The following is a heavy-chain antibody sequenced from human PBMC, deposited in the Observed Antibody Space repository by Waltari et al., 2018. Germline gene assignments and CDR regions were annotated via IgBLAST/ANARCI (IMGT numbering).Heavy chain of an antibody. D-gene: IGHD6-13*01. J-gene: IGHJ6*02. CDR3: ARQSIAAAGACYYYGMDV. CDR1: GYSISSGYS. CDR2: IYHSGST. Sequence: QVQLQESGPGLVKPSETLSLTCAVSGYSISSGYSWGWIRQPPGKGLEWIGSIYHSGSTYYNPSLKSRVTISVDTSKNQFSLKLSSVTAADTAVYYCARQSIAAAGACYYYGMDVWGQGTTVTVSS. V-gene: IGHV4-38-2*01.